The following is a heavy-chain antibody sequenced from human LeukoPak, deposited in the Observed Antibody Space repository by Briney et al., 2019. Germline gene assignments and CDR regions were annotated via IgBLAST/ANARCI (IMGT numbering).Heavy chain of an antibody. Sequence: KPGGSLRLSCAASGFTFSDYDMSWIRQAPGKGLEWVSYISSSSSDTNYADSVKGRFTISRDNAKRSLYVQMNSLRAEDTAVYYCASGGYSAYLWDHWGQGTLVTVSS. CDR1: GFTFSDYD. D-gene: IGHD5-12*01. V-gene: IGHV3-11*06. CDR3: ASGGYSAYLWDH. J-gene: IGHJ4*02. CDR2: ISSSSSDT.